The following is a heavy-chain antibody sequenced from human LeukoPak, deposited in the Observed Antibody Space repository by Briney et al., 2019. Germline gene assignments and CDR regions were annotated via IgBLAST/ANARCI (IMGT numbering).Heavy chain of an antibody. Sequence: AXXKVSCKASGYTFTGYYMHWVRQAPGQGLEWMGRINPDSGDTNYAQNFQGRVTMTWDTYISTAYMELSRQRSDDTAVYYCARGGKSYYDSSGYYDRPPDYWGQGTLVTVSS. V-gene: IGHV1-2*06. CDR3: ARGGKSYYDSSGYYDRPPDY. D-gene: IGHD3-22*01. CDR1: GYTFTGYY. J-gene: IGHJ4*02. CDR2: INPDSGDT.